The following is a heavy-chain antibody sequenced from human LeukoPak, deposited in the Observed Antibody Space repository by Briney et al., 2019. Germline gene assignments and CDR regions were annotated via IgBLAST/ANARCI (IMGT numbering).Heavy chain of an antibody. V-gene: IGHV3-43*02. CDR2: IRGDGAKT. CDR3: VKGYSSGITLNDY. Sequence: GGSLRLSCAASGFIFHECGMHWVRQAPGKGLEWVSLIRGDGAKTYYADSVKGRFTISRDNSKNSLYLQMNSLRTEDTAVYYCVKGYSSGITLNDYWGQGTLVTVSS. D-gene: IGHD5-18*01. J-gene: IGHJ4*02. CDR1: GFIFHECG.